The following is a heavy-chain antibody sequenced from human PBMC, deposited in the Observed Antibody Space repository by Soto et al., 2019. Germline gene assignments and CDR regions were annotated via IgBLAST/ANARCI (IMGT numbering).Heavy chain of an antibody. CDR2: IYYSGST. J-gene: IGHJ6*02. Sequence: KPSGTLSLTCTVSGGSISSGDYYWSWIRQPPGKGLEWIGYIYYSGSTYYNPSLKSRVTISVDTSKNQFSLKLSSVTAADTAVYYCARDRSLAARPPYYGMDVWGQGTTVTVSS. CDR3: ARDRSLAARPPYYGMDV. CDR1: GGSISSGDYY. V-gene: IGHV4-30-4*01. D-gene: IGHD6-6*01.